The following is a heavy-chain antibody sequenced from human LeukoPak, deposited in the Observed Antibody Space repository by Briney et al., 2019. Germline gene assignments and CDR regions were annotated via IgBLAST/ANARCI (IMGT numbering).Heavy chain of an antibody. V-gene: IGHV1-2*02. J-gene: IGHJ6*03. CDR2: INPNSGGT. CDR3: ARKSYYYYNMDV. Sequence: ASVKVSCKASGYTFTGYYMHWVRQAPGQGLEWMGWINPNSGGTNYAQKFQGRVTMTRDTSISTAYMELSRLRSDDTAVYYCARKSYYYYNMDVWGKGTTVTISS. CDR1: GYTFTGYY.